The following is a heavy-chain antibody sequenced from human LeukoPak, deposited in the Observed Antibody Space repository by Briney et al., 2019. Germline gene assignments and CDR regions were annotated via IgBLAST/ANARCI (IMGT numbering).Heavy chain of an antibody. V-gene: IGHV7-4-1*02. CDR3: ARAYQPLGGLSFPDQ. Sequence: ASVKVSCKASGYTFTSYAMNWVRQAPGQGLEWMGWINPNTGNPTYAQGFTGRFVFSLDTSVSTAYLQISSLKAEDTAVYCCARAYQPLGGLSFPDQWGQGTLVTVSS. CDR1: GYTFTSYA. J-gene: IGHJ5*02. CDR2: INPNTGNP. D-gene: IGHD3-16*02.